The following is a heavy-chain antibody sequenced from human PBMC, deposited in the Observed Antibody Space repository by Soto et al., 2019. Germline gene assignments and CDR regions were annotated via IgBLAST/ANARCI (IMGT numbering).Heavy chain of an antibody. Sequence: QVHLMQSGAEVKKPGSSVKVSCKASGGTFGSDAITWMRQAPGQGLEWVGRIIPFFGTTNYAQNLQGRVTISADKSTLTSYMELHSLTSDDTALYYCARDRTDSGYYTNWLDPWGQGTQVTVSS. V-gene: IGHV1-69*06. J-gene: IGHJ5*02. CDR1: GGTFGSDA. D-gene: IGHD3-22*01. CDR2: IIPFFGTT. CDR3: ARDRTDSGYYTNWLDP.